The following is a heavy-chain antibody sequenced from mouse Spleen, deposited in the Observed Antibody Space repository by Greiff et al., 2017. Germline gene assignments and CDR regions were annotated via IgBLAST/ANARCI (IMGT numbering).Heavy chain of an antibody. CDR1: GYTFTSYW. V-gene: IGHV1-74*01. D-gene: IGHD4-1*02. Sequence: VQLQQPGAELAKPGASVKVSCKASGYTFTSYWMHWVKQRPGQGLEWIGRIHPSDSDTNYNQKFKGKATLTVDKSSSTAYMQLSSLTSEDSAVYYCASSTGRIYYFDYWGQGTTLTVSS. CDR2: IHPSDSDT. CDR3: ASSTGRIYYFDY. J-gene: IGHJ2*01.